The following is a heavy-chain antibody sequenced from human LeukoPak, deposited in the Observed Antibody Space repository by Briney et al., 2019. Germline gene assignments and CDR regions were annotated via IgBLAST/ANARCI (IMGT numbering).Heavy chain of an antibody. J-gene: IGHJ4*02. D-gene: IGHD3-10*01. Sequence: GGSLRLSCAASGFTFSSYGMHWVRQAPGKRLEWVAVVSYDGSNKYYADSVKGRFTISRDNSKNTLYLQMNSLRAEDTAVYYCAKVVNRWFGEFQFDYWGQGTLVTVSS. CDR1: GFTFSSYG. V-gene: IGHV3-30*18. CDR3: AKVVNRWFGEFQFDY. CDR2: VSYDGSNK.